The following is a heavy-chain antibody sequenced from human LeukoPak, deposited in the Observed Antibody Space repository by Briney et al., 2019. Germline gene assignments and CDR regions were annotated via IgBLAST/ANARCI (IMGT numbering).Heavy chain of an antibody. CDR3: ARDHDFWSGYPNNWFDP. CDR2: INPNSGGT. D-gene: IGHD3-3*01. CDR1: GYTFTGYY. V-gene: IGHV1-2*02. J-gene: IGHJ5*02. Sequence: ASVKVSCKASGYTFTGYYMHWVRQAPGQGLEWMGWINPNSGGTNYAQKFQGRVTMTRDTSISTAYMELSRLRSDGTAVYYCARDHDFWSGYPNNWFDPWGQGTLVTVSS.